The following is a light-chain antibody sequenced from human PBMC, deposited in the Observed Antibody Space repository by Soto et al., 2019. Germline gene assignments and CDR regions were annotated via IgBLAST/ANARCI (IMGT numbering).Light chain of an antibody. J-gene: IGLJ1*01. CDR2: DVS. V-gene: IGLV2-11*01. CDR1: SSDVGGYNY. CDR3: CSYAGSYTYV. Sequence: QSALTQPRSVSGSPGQSVTISCTGTSSDVGGYNYVSWYQQHPSKAPKLMIYDVSKRPSGVPDRFSGSKSGNTASLTISGLQAEDEAAYYCCSYAGSYTYVFGTGTKVTVL.